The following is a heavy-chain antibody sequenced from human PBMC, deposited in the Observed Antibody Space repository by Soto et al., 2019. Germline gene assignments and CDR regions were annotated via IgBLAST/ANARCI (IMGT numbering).Heavy chain of an antibody. CDR3: ARGPGITIFGVVIPTFDY. J-gene: IGHJ4*02. CDR1: GGSISSYY. V-gene: IGHV4-59*01. D-gene: IGHD3-3*01. CDR2: IYYSGST. Sequence: SETLSLTCTVSGGSISSYYWSWIRQPPGKGLEWIGYIYYSGSTNYNPSLKSRVTISVDTSKNQFSLKLSSVTAEDTAVYYCARGPGITIFGVVIPTFDYWGQGTPVTVSS.